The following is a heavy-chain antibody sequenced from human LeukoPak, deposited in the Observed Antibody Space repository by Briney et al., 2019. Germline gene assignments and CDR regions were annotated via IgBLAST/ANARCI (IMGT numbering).Heavy chain of an antibody. J-gene: IGHJ3*02. CDR2: IIPIFGTA. Sequence: ASVKVSCKASGGTFSSYAISWVRQAPGQGLEWMGGIIPIFGTANYAQRFQGRVTITADESTSTAYMELSSLRSEDTAVYYCARENQYWSSTSCYNWAYAFDIWGQGTMVTVSS. CDR1: GGTFSSYA. CDR3: ARENQYWSSTSCYNWAYAFDI. D-gene: IGHD2-2*02. V-gene: IGHV1-69*13.